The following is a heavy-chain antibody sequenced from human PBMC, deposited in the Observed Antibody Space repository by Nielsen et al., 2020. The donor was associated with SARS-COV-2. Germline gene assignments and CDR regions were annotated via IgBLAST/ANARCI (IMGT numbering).Heavy chain of an antibody. CDR1: GFSFSSYE. CDR2: ISGSSTYI. Sequence: GESLKISCEASGFSFSSYEMNWVRQAPGKGLEWVSSISGSSTYIYYADSVKGRFTISRDNARNSVYLQMNSLRADDTAVYYCARYNSRDVWGQGTTVTVSS. CDR3: ARYNSRDV. D-gene: IGHD5-24*01. J-gene: IGHJ6*02. V-gene: IGHV3-21*01.